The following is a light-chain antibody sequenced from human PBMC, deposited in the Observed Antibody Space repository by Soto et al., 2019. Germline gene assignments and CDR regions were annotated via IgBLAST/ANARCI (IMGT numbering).Light chain of an antibody. CDR1: SSDVGAYNY. CDR3: SSSRSSRTYV. Sequence: QSVLTQPASVSGSPGQSITVSCPGSSSDVGAYNYVSWYQQHPGKAPKLIIYDVTNRPSGISSRFSGAKSGNTASLTISGLQAEDEADYYCSSSRSSRTYVFGTGTKLTVL. CDR2: DVT. V-gene: IGLV2-14*03. J-gene: IGLJ1*01.